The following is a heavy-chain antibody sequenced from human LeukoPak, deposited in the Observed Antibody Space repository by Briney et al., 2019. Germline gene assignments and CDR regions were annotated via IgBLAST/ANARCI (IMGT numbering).Heavy chain of an antibody. J-gene: IGHJ4*02. Sequence: PGRSLRLSCAASGFTFDDYAMHWVRQAPGKGLEWVSGISWNSGSIGYADSVKGRFTISRDNAKNSLYLQMNSLRAEDTALYYCAKDVAAASYYYFDYWGQGTLVTVSS. CDR3: AKDVAAASYYYFDY. D-gene: IGHD6-13*01. V-gene: IGHV3-9*01. CDR1: GFTFDDYA. CDR2: ISWNSGSI.